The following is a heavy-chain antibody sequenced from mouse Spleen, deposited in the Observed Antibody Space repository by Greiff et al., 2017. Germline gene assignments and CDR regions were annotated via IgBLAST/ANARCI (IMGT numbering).Heavy chain of an antibody. Sequence: VQLQQSGPELVKPGASVKIPCKASGYTFTDYNMDWVKQSHGKSLEWIGDINPNNGGTIYNQKFKGKATLTVDKSSSTAYMERRSLTSEDTAVYYCARRGSYGSSYRAWFAYWGQGTLVTVSA. CDR1: GYTFTDYN. D-gene: IGHD1-1*01. V-gene: IGHV1-18*01. CDR3: ARRGSYGSSYRAWFAY. CDR2: INPNNGGT. J-gene: IGHJ3*01.